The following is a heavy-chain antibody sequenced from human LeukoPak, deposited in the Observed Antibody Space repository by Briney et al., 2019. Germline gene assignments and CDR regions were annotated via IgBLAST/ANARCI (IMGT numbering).Heavy chain of an antibody. J-gene: IGHJ1*01. D-gene: IGHD1-20*01. CDR2: IAPNGGSR. V-gene: IGHV3-23*01. CDR3: ATRGISGTKYFQH. CDR1: GFTFSTSA. Sequence: GGSLRLSCAVSGFTFSTSAMSWVRQIPGKGLEWVSAIAPNGGSREYRDSVKGRFTISRDNSKNTLFLQMDSLRDEDTALYYCATRGISGTKYFQHWGQGTLVTVSS.